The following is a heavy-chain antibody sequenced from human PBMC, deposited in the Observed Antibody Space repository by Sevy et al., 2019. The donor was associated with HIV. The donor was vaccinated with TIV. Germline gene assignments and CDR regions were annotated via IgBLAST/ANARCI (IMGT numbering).Heavy chain of an antibody. CDR3: ARATMVRGVITHPGYYYYYMDV. Sequence: GGSLRLSCAASGFTFSSYEMNWVRQAPGKGLEWVSYISSSGSTIYYADSVKGRFTISRDNAKNSLYPQMNSLRAEDTAVYYCARATMVRGVITHPGYYYYYMDVWGKGTTVTVSS. CDR1: GFTFSSYE. V-gene: IGHV3-48*03. CDR2: ISSSGSTI. J-gene: IGHJ6*03. D-gene: IGHD3-10*01.